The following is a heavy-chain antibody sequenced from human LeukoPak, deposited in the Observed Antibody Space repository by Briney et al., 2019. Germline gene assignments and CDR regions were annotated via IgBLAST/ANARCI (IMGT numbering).Heavy chain of an antibody. Sequence: GGSLRLSCAASGFTFSSNAMSWVRQAPGKGLEWVSAISGSGRSTYYADSVKGRFTISRDNSKNTLYLQMNSLRAEDTAVYYCARVKFAYYYDSSGYFDYWGQGTLVTVSS. J-gene: IGHJ4*02. V-gene: IGHV3-23*01. CDR1: GFTFSSNA. D-gene: IGHD3-22*01. CDR3: ARVKFAYYYDSSGYFDY. CDR2: ISGSGRST.